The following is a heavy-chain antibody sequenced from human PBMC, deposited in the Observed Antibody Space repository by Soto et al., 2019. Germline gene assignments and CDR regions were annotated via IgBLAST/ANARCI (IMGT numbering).Heavy chain of an antibody. CDR1: GYSFTSYW. J-gene: IGHJ4*02. D-gene: IGHD6-19*01. V-gene: IGHV5-51*01. CDR3: ARGGSGWYRPYYFDY. Sequence: GESLKISCKGSGYSFTSYWMGWVRQMPGKGLEWMGIIYPGDSDTRYSPSFQGQVTISADKSISTAYLQWSSLKASDTAMYYCARGGSGWYRPYYFDYWGQGTLVTVSS. CDR2: IYPGDSDT.